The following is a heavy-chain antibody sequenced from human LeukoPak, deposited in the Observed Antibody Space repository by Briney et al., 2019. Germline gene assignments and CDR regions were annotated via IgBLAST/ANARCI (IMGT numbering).Heavy chain of an antibody. CDR1: GFTFSSYG. J-gene: IGHJ4*02. CDR2: ISYDGSDK. V-gene: IGHV3-30*18. D-gene: IGHD3-22*01. Sequence: PGRSLRLSCAASGFTFSSYGMHWVRQAPGKGLEWVAVISYDGSDKYYADSVKGRFTISRDNSKNTLHLQMNSLRAEDTAVYYCAKEALNYYDSSGYYDYWGQGTLVTVSS. CDR3: AKEALNYYDSSGYYDY.